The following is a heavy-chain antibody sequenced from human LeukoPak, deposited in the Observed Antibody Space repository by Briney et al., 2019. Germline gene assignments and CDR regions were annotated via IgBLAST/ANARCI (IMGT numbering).Heavy chain of an antibody. Sequence: SETLSLTCTVSGGSISSYYWNWIRQPPGKGLEWIGYIYNTGSTSNNPSLKSRVTISVDTSKKHFSLRLSSVTAADTAVYYCARAVRDRGVILPWFDPWGQGTLVTVSS. CDR1: GGSISSYY. D-gene: IGHD3-10*01. J-gene: IGHJ5*02. V-gene: IGHV4-59*01. CDR2: IYNTGST. CDR3: ARAVRDRGVILPWFDP.